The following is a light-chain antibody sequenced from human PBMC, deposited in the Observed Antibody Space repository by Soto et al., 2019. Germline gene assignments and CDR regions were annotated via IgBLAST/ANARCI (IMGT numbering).Light chain of an antibody. Sequence: RGLTQYKTTLSVSPGERATLSCRASQSVSSNLAWYQQKPGQAPRLLIYGASTRATGIPARFSGSGSGTDFILTISRLEPEDCAVYYCQQYGSSLWTFGQGTKVDIK. CDR2: GAS. J-gene: IGKJ1*01. V-gene: IGKV3-15*01. CDR3: QQYGSSLWT. CDR1: QSVSSN.